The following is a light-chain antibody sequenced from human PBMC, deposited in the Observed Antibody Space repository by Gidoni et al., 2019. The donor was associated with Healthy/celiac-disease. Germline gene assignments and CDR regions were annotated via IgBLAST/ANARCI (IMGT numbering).Light chain of an antibody. Sequence: EILLTPSPATLSVSPGERATRCRPSQSVSSNLAWYQQKPGQAPRLLIYGASTRATGIPARFSGSGSGTEFTLTISSLQSEDFAVYYCQQYNNWPLTFGGGTKVEIK. V-gene: IGKV3-15*01. CDR2: GAS. CDR3: QQYNNWPLT. J-gene: IGKJ4*01. CDR1: QSVSSN.